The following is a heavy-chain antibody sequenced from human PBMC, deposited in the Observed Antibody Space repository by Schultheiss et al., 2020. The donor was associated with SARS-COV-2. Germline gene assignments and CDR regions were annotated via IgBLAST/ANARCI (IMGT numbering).Heavy chain of an antibody. D-gene: IGHD2-8*01. V-gene: IGHV3-30*01. CDR3: ARVGCTNGVCYFIDY. J-gene: IGHJ4*02. Sequence: GGSLRLSCAASGFTFSSYAMHWVRQAPGKGLEWVAVISYDGSNKYYADSVKGRFTISRDNSKNTLYLQMNSLRAEDTAVYYCARVGCTNGVCYFIDYWGQGTLVTVS. CDR1: GFTFSSYA. CDR2: ISYDGSNK.